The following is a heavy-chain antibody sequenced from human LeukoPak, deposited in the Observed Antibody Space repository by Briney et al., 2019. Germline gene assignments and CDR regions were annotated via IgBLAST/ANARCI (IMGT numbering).Heavy chain of an antibody. CDR2: IKSKTDGGTT. V-gene: IGHV3-15*01. J-gene: IGHJ4*02. CDR3: TTVRGSSPYDY. Sequence: GGSLRLSCAPSGFTFSNAWMSWVRQAPGKGREWVGRIKSKTDGGTTDYAAPVKGRFTITRDDSKNTLYLQMNSLKTEDTAVYYCTTVRGSSPYDYWGQGTLVTVSS. CDR1: GFTFSNAW. D-gene: IGHD2-15*01.